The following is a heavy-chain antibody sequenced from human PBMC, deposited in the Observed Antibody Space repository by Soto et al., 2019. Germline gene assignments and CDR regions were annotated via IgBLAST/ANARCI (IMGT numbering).Heavy chain of an antibody. CDR3: ARGSGSSGYYPIYYYYYGMDV. Sequence: PSETLSLTCTVSGGSISSYYWSWIRQPPGKGLEWIGYIYYSGSTNYNPSLKSRVTISVDTSKNQFSLKLSSVTAADTAVYYCARGSGSSGYYPIYYYYYGMDVWGQGTTVTVSS. D-gene: IGHD3-22*01. CDR1: GGSISSYY. J-gene: IGHJ6*02. CDR2: IYYSGST. V-gene: IGHV4-59*01.